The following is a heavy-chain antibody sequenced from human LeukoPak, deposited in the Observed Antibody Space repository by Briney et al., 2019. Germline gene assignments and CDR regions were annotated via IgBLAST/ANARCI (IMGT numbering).Heavy chain of an antibody. V-gene: IGHV4-4*07. CDR3: ARDKRVAVAGTYIYYYYVDV. CDR1: GGSISSYY. Sequence: PSETLSLTCTVSGGSISSYYGSWIRQPAGEGLEWIGRIYISGSGSTNYNPSLKSRVTMSVDTSKNQFSLKLSSVTAADTAVYYCARDKRVAVAGTYIYYYYVDVWGNGTTVTISS. J-gene: IGHJ6*03. CDR2: IYISGSGST. D-gene: IGHD6-19*01.